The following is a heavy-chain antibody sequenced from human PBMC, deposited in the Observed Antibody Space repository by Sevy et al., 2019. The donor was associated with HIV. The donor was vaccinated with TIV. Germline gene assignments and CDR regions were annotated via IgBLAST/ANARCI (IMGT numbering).Heavy chain of an antibody. V-gene: IGHV3-30*19. CDR2: ISFDATNK. J-gene: IGHJ1*01. CDR1: GFTFSSYG. D-gene: IGHD1-1*01. CDR3: ALERLSSDVAEYFQN. Sequence: GGSLRLSCAASGFTFSSYGMHWVRQAPGKGLEWVATISFDATNKHYPDTVKGRFTISGDNFQDSLFLQMDSLRPEDTAVYYCALERLSSDVAEYFQNWGQGTLVTVSS.